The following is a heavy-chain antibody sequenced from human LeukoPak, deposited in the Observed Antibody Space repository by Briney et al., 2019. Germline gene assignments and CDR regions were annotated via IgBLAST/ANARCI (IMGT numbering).Heavy chain of an antibody. CDR1: GYSFTSYG. CDR2: INAFNGDT. D-gene: IGHD3-10*01. CDR3: ARDVSGTWDDP. Sequence: ASVKVSCRASGYSFTSYGISWVRQAPGQGLEWMGWINAFNGDTNHAQKFQGRVTMITDTSTSTAYMELRSLRSDDTAVYYCARDVSGTWDDPWGQGTLVTVSS. V-gene: IGHV1-18*01. J-gene: IGHJ5*02.